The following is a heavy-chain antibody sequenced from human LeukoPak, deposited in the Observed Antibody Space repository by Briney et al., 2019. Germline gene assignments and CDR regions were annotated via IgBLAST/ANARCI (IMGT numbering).Heavy chain of an antibody. CDR1: GFTFSSYW. CDR3: ARDLRDFDY. CDR2: INQDGSEK. V-gene: IGHV3-7*01. J-gene: IGHJ4*02. Sequence: GGSLRLSCAASGFTFSSYWMSWVRQAPGKGLEWVANINQDGSEKYYADSVRGRFTISRDNSKNTLYLQMNSLRVEDTAVYYCARDLRDFDYWGQGTLVTVSS.